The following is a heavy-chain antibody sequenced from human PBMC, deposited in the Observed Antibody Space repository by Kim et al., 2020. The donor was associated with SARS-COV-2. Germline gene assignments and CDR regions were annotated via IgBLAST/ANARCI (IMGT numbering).Heavy chain of an antibody. Sequence: NPSLKSRVTISVDTSKNQFSLKLSSVTAADTAVYYCARGGMTTVVTLDYWGQGTLVTVSS. D-gene: IGHD4-17*01. V-gene: IGHV4-31*02. J-gene: IGHJ4*02. CDR3: ARGGMTTVVTLDY.